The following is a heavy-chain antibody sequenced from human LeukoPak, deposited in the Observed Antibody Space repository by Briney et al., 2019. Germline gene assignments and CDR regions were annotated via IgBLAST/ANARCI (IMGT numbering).Heavy chain of an antibody. CDR1: GYSISSGYY. V-gene: IGHV4-38-2*01. J-gene: IGHJ5*02. Sequence: SSETLSLTCAVSGYSISSGYYWGWIRQPPGKGLEWIGSIYHSGSTYYNPSLKSRVTISVDTSKNQFSLKLSSVTAADTAVYYCAGHGGSGSYYNWFDPWGQGTLVTVSS. CDR3: AGHGGSGSYYNWFDP. D-gene: IGHD3-10*01. CDR2: IYHSGST.